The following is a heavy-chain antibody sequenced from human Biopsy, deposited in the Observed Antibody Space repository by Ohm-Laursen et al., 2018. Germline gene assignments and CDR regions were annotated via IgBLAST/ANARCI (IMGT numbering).Heavy chain of an antibody. D-gene: IGHD2-15*01. CDR3: AKGQDLRGGAEYFQH. J-gene: IGHJ1*01. CDR1: GYTFTGQY. V-gene: IGHV1-2*02. CDR2: INPHSGTT. Sequence: GASVKVSCKASGYTFTGQYLHWVRQVPGQGLEWMGWINPHSGTTKFAPDFQGRVTMTRDTSITTAYMELRRLRSDETAVYYWAKGQDLRGGAEYFQHWGQGALVTVSS.